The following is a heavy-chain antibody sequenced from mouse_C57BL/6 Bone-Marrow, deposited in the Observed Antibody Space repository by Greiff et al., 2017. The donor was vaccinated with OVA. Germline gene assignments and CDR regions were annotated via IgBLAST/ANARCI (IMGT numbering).Heavy chain of an antibody. D-gene: IGHD2-4*01. J-gene: IGHJ4*01. V-gene: IGHV10-1*01. CDR2: IRSKSNNYAT. Sequence: EVKVVESGGGLVQPKGSLKLSCAASGFSFNTYAMNWVRQAPGKGLEWVARIRSKSNNYATYYADSVKDRFTIDRDDSEIMLYLQMNNLKTEDTAMYYCVRDDYGGGYYAMDYWGQGTSVTVSS. CDR3: VRDDYGGGYYAMDY. CDR1: GFSFNTYA.